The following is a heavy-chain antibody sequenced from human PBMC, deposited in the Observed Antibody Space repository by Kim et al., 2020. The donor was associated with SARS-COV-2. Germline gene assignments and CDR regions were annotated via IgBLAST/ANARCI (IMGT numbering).Heavy chain of an antibody. D-gene: IGHD3-10*01. CDR3: AIHHYYGSGMSYYFDY. V-gene: IGHV4-34*01. Sequence: SETLSLTCAVYGGSFSGYYWSWIRQPPGKGLEWIGEINHSGSTNYNPSLKSRVTISVDTSKNQFSLKLSSVTAADTAVYYCAIHHYYGSGMSYYFDYWGQGTLVTVSS. CDR2: INHSGST. CDR1: GGSFSGYY. J-gene: IGHJ4*02.